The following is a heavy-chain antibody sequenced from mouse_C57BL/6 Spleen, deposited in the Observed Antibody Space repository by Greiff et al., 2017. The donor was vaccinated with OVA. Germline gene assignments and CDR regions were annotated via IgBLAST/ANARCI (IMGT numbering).Heavy chain of an antibody. J-gene: IGHJ2*01. CDR3: ARSITTVDYFDY. CDR1: GYAFTNYL. V-gene: IGHV1-54*01. CDR2: INPGSGGT. Sequence: VQLQESGAELVRPGTSVKVSCKASGYAFTNYLIEWVKQRPGQGLEWIGVINPGSGGTNYNEKFKGKATLTADKSSSTAYMQLSSLTSEDSAVYFCARSITTVDYFDYWGQGTTLTVSS. D-gene: IGHD1-1*01.